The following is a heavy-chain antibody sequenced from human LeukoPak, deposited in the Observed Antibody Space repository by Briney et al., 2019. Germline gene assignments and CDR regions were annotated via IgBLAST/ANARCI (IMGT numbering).Heavy chain of an antibody. Sequence: PGGSLRLSCAASGFTVSSNSMSWVRQAPGKGLEWVSLIYSAGGTYYTDSVKGRFTISRHSSKNTLYLQMNSLRGEDKAVYYCARFLGRITISGVVPYGMDVWGQGTTVTVSS. CDR1: GFTVSSNS. D-gene: IGHD3-3*01. J-gene: IGHJ6*02. CDR2: IYSAGGT. V-gene: IGHV3-53*04. CDR3: ARFLGRITISGVVPYGMDV.